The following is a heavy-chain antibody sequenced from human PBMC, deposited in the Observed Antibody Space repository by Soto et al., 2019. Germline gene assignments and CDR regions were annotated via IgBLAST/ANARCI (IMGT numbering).Heavy chain of an antibody. CDR2: ISYDGRSE. Sequence: PGGSLRLSCVGSGFTFSNFGMHCVRQAPGKGLEWLAGISYDGRSESYVDSVRGRFTLSRDNSKNTLSLQMISLRPEDTGVYYCAKELDVVMVLSATRGLDVWGQGTTVTVSS. D-gene: IGHD2-15*01. CDR3: AKELDVVMVLSATRGLDV. CDR1: GFTFSNFG. V-gene: IGHV3-30*18. J-gene: IGHJ6*02.